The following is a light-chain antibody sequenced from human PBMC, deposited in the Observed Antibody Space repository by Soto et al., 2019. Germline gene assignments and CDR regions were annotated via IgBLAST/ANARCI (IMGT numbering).Light chain of an antibody. CDR1: SSDVGGYNY. Sequence: QSVLTQPASVSGSPGQSITISCTGTSSDVGGYNYVSWYQQHPGKAPKLMIFEVSNRPSGVSNRFSGSKSGNTASLTISGLRAADEADYYCSSYTSSSTLVVFGTGTKVTVL. V-gene: IGLV2-14*01. J-gene: IGLJ1*01. CDR2: EVS. CDR3: SSYTSSSTLVV.